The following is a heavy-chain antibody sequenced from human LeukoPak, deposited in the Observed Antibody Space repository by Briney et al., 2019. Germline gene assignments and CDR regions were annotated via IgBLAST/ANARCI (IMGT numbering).Heavy chain of an antibody. V-gene: IGHV3-73*01. D-gene: IGHD6-13*01. Sequence: QAGGSLRLSCAASGFTFSGSAMHWVRQASGRGLEWVGRIRSKANSYATAYAASVKGRFTISRDDSKNTAYLQMNGLKTEDTAVYYCTRAGAAAGTVDYWGQGTLVTVSS. CDR1: GFTFSGSA. J-gene: IGHJ4*02. CDR2: IRSKANSYAT. CDR3: TRAGAAAGTVDY.